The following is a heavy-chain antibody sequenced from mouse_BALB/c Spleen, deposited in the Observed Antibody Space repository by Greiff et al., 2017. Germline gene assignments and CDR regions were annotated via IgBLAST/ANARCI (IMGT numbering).Heavy chain of an antibody. V-gene: IGHV1-67*01. J-gene: IGHJ4*01. Sequence: VQLQQSGPELVRPGVSVKISCKGSGYTFTDYAMHWVKQSHAKSLEWIGVISTYYGNTNYNQKFKGKATMTVDKSSSTAYMELARLTSEDSAIYYGARSRGIYDGYYYAMDYWGQGTSVTVSS. D-gene: IGHD2-3*01. CDR1: GYTFTDYA. CDR2: ISTYYGNT. CDR3: ARSRGIYDGYYYAMDY.